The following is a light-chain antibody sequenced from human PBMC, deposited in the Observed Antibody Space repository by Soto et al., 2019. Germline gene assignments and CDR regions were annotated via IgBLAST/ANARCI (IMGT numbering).Light chain of an antibody. CDR3: CSYAGISTSV. J-gene: IGLJ1*01. CDR2: EDT. Sequence: QSALTQPASVSGSPGQSITISCTGTSSDVGSYNLVSWYQQHPGKAPKLMIYEDTKRPSGVSNRFSGSKSGNTASLTISGLQAEDEAAYYCCSYAGISTSVFGTGTKVT. CDR1: SSDVGSYNL. V-gene: IGLV2-23*01.